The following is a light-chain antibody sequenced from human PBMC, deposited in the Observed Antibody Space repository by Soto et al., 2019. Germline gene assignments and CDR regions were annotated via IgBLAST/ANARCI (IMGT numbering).Light chain of an antibody. CDR1: SSDVGGYNY. CDR3: SSYASSSNGV. CDR2: EVS. J-gene: IGLJ3*02. Sequence: QCALTQPASVSGSPGQSITISCTGTSSDVGGYNYVSWYQQHPGKAPKLMIYEVSNRPSGVSNRFSGSKSGNTASLTISGLQAEDEADYYCSSYASSSNGVFGGGTKLTVL. V-gene: IGLV2-14*01.